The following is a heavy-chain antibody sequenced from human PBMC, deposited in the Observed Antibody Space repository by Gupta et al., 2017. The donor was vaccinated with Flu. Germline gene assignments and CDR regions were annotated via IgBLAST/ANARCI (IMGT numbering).Heavy chain of an antibody. Sequence: SINEYYFSWIRQAPGKGLEWIGYVYYYGNTNYNPSLKSRVTISVDKSKKQVSLNLKSVTTADTAVYYCARRRDRGYEWDSWGRGTRVTVSS. V-gene: IGHV4-59*01. CDR3: ARRRDRGYEWDS. CDR1: SINEYY. D-gene: IGHD5-12*01. J-gene: IGHJ4*02. CDR2: VYYYGNT.